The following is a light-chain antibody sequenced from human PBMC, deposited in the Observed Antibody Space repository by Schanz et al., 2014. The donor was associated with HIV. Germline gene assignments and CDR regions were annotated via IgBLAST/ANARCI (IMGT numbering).Light chain of an antibody. CDR3: QQYSSYQYT. J-gene: IGKJ2*01. CDR1: QSISTW. V-gene: IGKV1-5*03. CDR2: KAS. Sequence: DIQMTQSPSTLSASVGDRVTLTCRASQSISTWLAWYQQKPGKAPKLLMYKASRLESGVPSRFSGSGSGTEFTLTISSLQPDDFATYYCQQYSSYQYTFGQGTKLEIK.